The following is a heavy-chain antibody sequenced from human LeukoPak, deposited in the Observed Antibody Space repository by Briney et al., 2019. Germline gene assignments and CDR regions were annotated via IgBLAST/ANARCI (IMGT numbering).Heavy chain of an antibody. Sequence: SETLSLTCTVSGGSISSYYWSWIRQPAGKGLEWIGRIYTSGSTNYNPSLKSRVTISVDKSKNQFSLKLSSVTAADTAVYYCARVNTYYYDSNYFDYWGQGTLVTVSS. J-gene: IGHJ4*02. CDR2: IYTSGST. CDR3: ARVNTYYYDSNYFDY. D-gene: IGHD3-22*01. V-gene: IGHV4-4*07. CDR1: GGSISSYY.